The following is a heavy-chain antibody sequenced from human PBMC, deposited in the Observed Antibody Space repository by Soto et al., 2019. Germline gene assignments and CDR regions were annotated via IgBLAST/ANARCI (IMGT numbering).Heavy chain of an antibody. CDR3: ARVGTTVTTGFDP. V-gene: IGHV4-30-4*01. J-gene: IGHJ5*02. D-gene: IGHD4-4*01. CDR1: GGSISSGDYY. Sequence: QVQLQESGPGLVKPSQTLSLTCTVSGGSISSGDYYWSWIRQPPGKGLEWIGYIYYSGSTYYNPSLKSRVTIAVDTSKNQFSLKLSSVTAADTAVYYCARVGTTVTTGFDPWGQGTLVTVSS. CDR2: IYYSGST.